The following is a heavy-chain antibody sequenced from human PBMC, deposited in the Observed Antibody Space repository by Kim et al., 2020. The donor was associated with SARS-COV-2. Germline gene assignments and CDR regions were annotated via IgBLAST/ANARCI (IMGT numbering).Heavy chain of an antibody. V-gene: IGHV4-34*01. Sequence: PSLKSRVTISVDTSKNQFSLKLSSVTAADTAVYYCATSRRYCSGGSCIDYWGQGTLVTVSS. CDR3: ATSRRYCSGGSCIDY. J-gene: IGHJ4*02. D-gene: IGHD2-15*01.